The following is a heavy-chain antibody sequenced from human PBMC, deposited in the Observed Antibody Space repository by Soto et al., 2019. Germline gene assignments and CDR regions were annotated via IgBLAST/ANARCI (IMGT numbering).Heavy chain of an antibody. CDR2: ISGSGGST. V-gene: IGHV3-23*01. CDR3: AKTHTGYSSTIDAFDI. J-gene: IGHJ3*02. CDR1: GFTFSSYA. D-gene: IGHD6-13*01. Sequence: GGSLRLSCAASGFTFSSYAMSWVRQAPGKGLEWVSAISGSGGSTYYADSVKGRFTISRDNSKNTLYLQMNSLRAEDTAVYYCAKTHTGYSSTIDAFDIWGQGTMVTVSS.